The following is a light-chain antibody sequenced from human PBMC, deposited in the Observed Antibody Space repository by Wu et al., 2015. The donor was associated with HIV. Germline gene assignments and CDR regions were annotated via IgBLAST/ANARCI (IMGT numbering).Light chain of an antibody. Sequence: DIKMTQFPSTLSASVGDRVTITCRASQNIVGWLAWYQQKPGKAPRLLIYKASILESGVPSRFSGSGSGTEFTLAISSLQPDDFATYYCQQYNRFFTFGPGTKVDIK. J-gene: IGKJ3*01. CDR1: QNIVGW. V-gene: IGKV1-5*03. CDR2: KAS. CDR3: QQYNRFFT.